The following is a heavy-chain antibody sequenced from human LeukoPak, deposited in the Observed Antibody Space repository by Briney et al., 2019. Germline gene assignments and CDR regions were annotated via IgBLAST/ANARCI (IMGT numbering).Heavy chain of an antibody. Sequence: PSEALSLTCAVSGASISSSIHYWGWVRQPPGKGLEWIGSVYYSGGTYYNPSLESRLTISVDTSNNRFSLKLKSVTAADTAVFYCARVTTGSITLDSWGQGILVTVSS. J-gene: IGHJ5*01. V-gene: IGHV4-39*02. D-gene: IGHD1-1*01. CDR1: GASISSSIHY. CDR2: VYYSGGT. CDR3: ARVTTGSITLDS.